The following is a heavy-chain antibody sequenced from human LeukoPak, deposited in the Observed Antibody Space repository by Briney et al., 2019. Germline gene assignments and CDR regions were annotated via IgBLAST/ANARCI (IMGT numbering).Heavy chain of an antibody. J-gene: IGHJ4*02. CDR2: INPNSGAT. Sequence: ASVEVSCKASGYTFTGFYMHWVRQAPGQGLEWMGRINPNSGATNYAQKFQDRVTMTRDTSISTAYMELGRLRSDDTAVYYFASGDCITMIGDTIDYWGQGTPVTVSS. CDR1: GYTFTGFY. D-gene: IGHD3-22*01. CDR3: ASGDCITMIGDTIDY. V-gene: IGHV1-2*06.